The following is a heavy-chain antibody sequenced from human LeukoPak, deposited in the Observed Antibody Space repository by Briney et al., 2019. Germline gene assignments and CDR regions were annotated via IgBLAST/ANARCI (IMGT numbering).Heavy chain of an antibody. J-gene: IGHJ4*02. CDR3: ARDNYDFWLDY. Sequence: PSETLSLTCTVSGASISSSSYYWGWIRQPPGEGLEWIGSIYYGGSTYYNPSLKSRVSISVDTSKNQFSLKVSSVTAADTAVYYCARDNYDFWLDYWGQGTLVTVSS. D-gene: IGHD3-3*01. CDR1: GASISSSSYY. CDR2: IYYGGST. V-gene: IGHV4-39*07.